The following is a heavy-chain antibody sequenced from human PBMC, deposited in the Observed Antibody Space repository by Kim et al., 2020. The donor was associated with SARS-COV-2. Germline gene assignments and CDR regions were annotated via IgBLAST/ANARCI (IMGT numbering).Heavy chain of an antibody. Sequence: GGSLRLSCAASGFTFSSYGMHWVRQAPGKGLEWVAVIWYERSNKYYTDSAKGRFTISRANYKTTLNLQMNRLSAEDTAAYFCSRSGVFGASLIDVLGPG. CDR3: SRSGVFGASLIDV. J-gene: IGHJ6*02. V-gene: IGHV3-33*01. D-gene: IGHD3-10*01. CDR2: IWYERSNK. CDR1: GFTFSSYG.